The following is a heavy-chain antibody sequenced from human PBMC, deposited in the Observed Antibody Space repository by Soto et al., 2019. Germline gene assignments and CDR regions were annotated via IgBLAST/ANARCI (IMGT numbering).Heavy chain of an antibody. CDR2: INHVEGT. D-gene: IGHD3-16*02. CDR1: AGFLSESY. J-gene: IGHJ5*02. CDR3: VRIRYQLPSSLLWLDP. V-gene: IGHV4-34*01. Sequence: KTSETLSLPSAVSAGFLSESYWTWIRQPPGKGLEWIGEINHVEGTNYNPSLKSRVTMSVDTSQNQFSLRLISVTAADTAMYFCVRIRYQLPSSLLWLDPWGQGTPVSVTS.